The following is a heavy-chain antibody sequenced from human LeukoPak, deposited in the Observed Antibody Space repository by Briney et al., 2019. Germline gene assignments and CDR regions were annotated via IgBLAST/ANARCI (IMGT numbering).Heavy chain of an antibody. D-gene: IGHD6-19*01. J-gene: IGHJ4*02. CDR1: GGSISNYY. CDR2: IYYSGST. CDR3: ARHEKSSGWYYDY. Sequence: PSETLSLTCTVSGGSISNYYWSWIRQPPGKGLEWIGYIYYSGSTNYNPSPKSRVTISVDTSKNQFSLKLSSVTAADTAVYYCARHEKSSGWYYDYWGQGTLVTVSS. V-gene: IGHV4-59*08.